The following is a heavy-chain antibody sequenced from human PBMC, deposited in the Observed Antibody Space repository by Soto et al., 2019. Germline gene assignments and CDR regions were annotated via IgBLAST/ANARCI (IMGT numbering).Heavy chain of an antibody. V-gene: IGHV1-3*01. J-gene: IGHJ4*02. CDR2: INAGNGNT. D-gene: IGHD3-9*01. CDR3: ARDWYYDILTAYPSPFDY. CDR1: GYTFTNYA. Sequence: ASVKVSCKTSGYTFTNYAMHWVRQAPGQRLEWMGRINAGNGNTKYSQKFQGRVTITRDTSASTAYMELSSLISEDTAVYYCARDWYYDILTAYPSPFDYWGQGTQVTAPQ.